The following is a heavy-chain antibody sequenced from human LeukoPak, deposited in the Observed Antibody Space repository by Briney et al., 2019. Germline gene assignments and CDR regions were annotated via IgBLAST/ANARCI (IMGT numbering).Heavy chain of an antibody. V-gene: IGHV3-20*04. D-gene: IGHD1-14*01. Sequence: GGSLRLSCAASGFTFDGYDMSWVRQAPGKGLEWVSGINWSSGSTDYADSVKGRFTISRDNAKNSLYLQMNSLRAEDTAFYYCAGGNLIGHATDFDYWGQGTLVTVSS. CDR3: AGGNLIGHATDFDY. CDR2: INWSSGST. J-gene: IGHJ4*02. CDR1: GFTFDGYD.